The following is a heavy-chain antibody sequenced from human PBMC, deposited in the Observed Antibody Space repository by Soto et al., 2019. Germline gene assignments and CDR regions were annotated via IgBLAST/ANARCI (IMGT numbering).Heavy chain of an antibody. J-gene: IGHJ4*02. D-gene: IGHD6-19*01. CDR2: INAGNGNT. Sequence: ASVKVSCKASGYTFTRYAMHWVRQAPGQRLEWMGWINAGNGNTKYSQKFQGRVTITRDTSASTAYMELSSLRSEDTAVYYCAREDSSGWYSFDYWGQGTLVTVSS. CDR1: GYTFTRYA. V-gene: IGHV1-3*01. CDR3: AREDSSGWYSFDY.